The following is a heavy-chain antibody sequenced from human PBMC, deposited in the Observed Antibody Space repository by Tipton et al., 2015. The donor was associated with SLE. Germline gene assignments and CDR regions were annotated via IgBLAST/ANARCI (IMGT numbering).Heavy chain of an antibody. D-gene: IGHD3-16*01. Sequence: TLSLTCAVYGGSFSGYYWNWIRQPPGKGLEWIGEINHSGSTNYNPSLKSRVTISVDTSKNQFSLKLSSVTAADTAVYYCAREGRRDFGAPGAFDIWGQGTMVTVSS. CDR1: GGSFSGYY. V-gene: IGHV4-34*01. J-gene: IGHJ3*02. CDR2: INHSGST. CDR3: AREGRRDFGAPGAFDI.